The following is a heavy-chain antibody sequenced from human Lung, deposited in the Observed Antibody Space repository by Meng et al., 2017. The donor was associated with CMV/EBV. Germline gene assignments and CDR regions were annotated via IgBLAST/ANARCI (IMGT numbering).Heavy chain of an antibody. D-gene: IGHD3-22*01. CDR2: FSSSGSAK. J-gene: IGHJ4*02. CDR3: ARSLFDSHDPVAY. Sequence: GESXKISCAAYGFTFSSYTMNWVRQAPGKGLEWVSYFSSSGSAKYYADSLRGRFTISRDNAKYSLYLQMHSLRADDTAVYYCARSLFDSHDPVAYWGQGPVVTVSS. V-gene: IGHV3-48*04. CDR1: GFTFSSYT.